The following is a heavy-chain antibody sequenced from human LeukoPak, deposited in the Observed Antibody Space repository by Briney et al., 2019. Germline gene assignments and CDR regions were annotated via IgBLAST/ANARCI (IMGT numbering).Heavy chain of an antibody. Sequence: GGSLRLSCAASGFTFSTYAMSWVRQAPGKGLDWVSSISGSGGATYYADSVKGRFTISRDNSQNTLYLQMNSLRAEDTALYYCAKDRGLWSGYPDAFDIWGQGTMVTVSS. D-gene: IGHD3-3*01. CDR2: ISGSGGAT. V-gene: IGHV3-23*01. CDR1: GFTFSTYA. J-gene: IGHJ3*02. CDR3: AKDRGLWSGYPDAFDI.